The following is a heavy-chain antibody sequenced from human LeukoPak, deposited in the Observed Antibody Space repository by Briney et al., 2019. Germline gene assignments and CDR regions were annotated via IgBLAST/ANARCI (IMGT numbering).Heavy chain of an antibody. J-gene: IGHJ4*02. CDR3: AGGYSSGWYPHYFDY. Sequence: GGSLRLSCAASGFTFTSYGIHWVRQAPGKGLEWVAVISYDGSNKSYADSVRGRFTISRDNSVNTLFLQMNSLRADDTAVYYCAGGYSSGWYPHYFDYWGQGTLVTVSS. V-gene: IGHV3-30*03. D-gene: IGHD6-19*01. CDR2: ISYDGSNK. CDR1: GFTFTSYG.